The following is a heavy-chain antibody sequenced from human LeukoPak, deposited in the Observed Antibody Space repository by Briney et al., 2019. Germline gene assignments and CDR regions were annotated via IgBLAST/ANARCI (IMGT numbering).Heavy chain of an antibody. D-gene: IGHD5-18*01. CDR1: GFTFSSYS. V-gene: IGHV3-21*01. J-gene: IGHJ4*02. CDR3: ARDPRYSYAYDF. CDR2: ISSSSSYI. Sequence: GGSLRLSCAASGFTFSSYSMNWVRQAPGKGLEWVSPISSSSSYIYYADTVKGRFTISKDNAKNSLYLQMNSLRAEDTAVYFCARDPRYSYAYDFWGQGTLVTVSS.